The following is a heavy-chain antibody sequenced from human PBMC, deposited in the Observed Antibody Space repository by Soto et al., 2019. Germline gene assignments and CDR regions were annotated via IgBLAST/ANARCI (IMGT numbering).Heavy chain of an antibody. CDR3: AIGYCSSTSCREEDDAFDI. CDR2: INPNSGGT. J-gene: IGHJ3*02. D-gene: IGHD2-2*03. CDR1: GYTFTGYY. V-gene: IGHV1-2*04. Sequence: GASVKVSCKASGYTFTGYYMHWVRQAPGQGLEWMGWINPNSGGTNYAQKFQGWVTMTRDTSISTAYMELSRLRSDDTAVYYCAIGYCSSTSCREEDDAFDIWGQGTMVTVSS.